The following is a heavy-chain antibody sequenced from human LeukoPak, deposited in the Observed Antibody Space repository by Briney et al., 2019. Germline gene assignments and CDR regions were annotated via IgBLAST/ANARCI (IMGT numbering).Heavy chain of an antibody. Sequence: SVKVSCKASGGTFSSYAISWVRQAPGQWREWMGRIIPILGIANYAQKFQGRVTITTDESTCTAYMELSSLRSEDTAVYYCASASIAARSYYYYSMDVWGKGTTVTVSS. CDR1: GGTFSSYA. CDR3: ASASIAARSYYYYSMDV. V-gene: IGHV1-69*04. D-gene: IGHD6-6*01. J-gene: IGHJ6*03. CDR2: IIPILGIA.